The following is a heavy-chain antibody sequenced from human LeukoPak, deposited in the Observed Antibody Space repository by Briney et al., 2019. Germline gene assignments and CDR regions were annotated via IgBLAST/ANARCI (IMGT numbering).Heavy chain of an antibody. D-gene: IGHD6-19*01. CDR1: GFTFSSCW. V-gene: IGHV3-23*01. Sequence: GSLRLSCAASGFTFSSCWMSGVRQAPGKGLEWVSAISGTGGTTYYADSVKGRVSISRDYSKNTLYLQMNSLRAEDTAVYYCAKGNQWLLRGGAHFDFWGQGTLVTVSS. CDR2: ISGTGGTT. CDR3: AKGNQWLLRGGAHFDF. J-gene: IGHJ4*02.